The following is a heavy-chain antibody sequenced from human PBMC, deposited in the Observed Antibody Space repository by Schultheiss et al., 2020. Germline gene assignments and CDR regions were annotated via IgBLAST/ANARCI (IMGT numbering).Heavy chain of an antibody. V-gene: IGHV3-15*07. D-gene: IGHD3-10*01. J-gene: IGHJ4*02. CDR1: GFTFSNAW. CDR3: TTYGSGSYYTGVDY. CDR2: VKSKTDGGTT. Sequence: GGSLRLSCAASGFTFSNAWMNWVRQAPGKGLEWVGRVKSKTDGGTTDYAAPVKGRFTISRDDSKNTLYLQMNSLKTEDTAVYYCTTYGSGSYYTGVDYWGQGTLVTVSS.